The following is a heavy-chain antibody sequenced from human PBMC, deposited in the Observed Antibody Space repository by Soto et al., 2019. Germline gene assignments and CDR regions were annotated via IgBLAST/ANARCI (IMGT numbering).Heavy chain of an antibody. D-gene: IGHD1-26*01. CDR1: GGSISSSNW. CDR3: ARGGSGSYPLDY. J-gene: IGHJ4*02. Sequence: QVQLQESGPGLVKPSGTLSLTCAVSGGSISSSNWWSWVRQPQGKGLEWMGETYHSGSTNYNPSLKSRVTISVAKSKNQCSLKLISVTAAATAVYYCARGGSGSYPLDYWGQGTLVTVSS. V-gene: IGHV4-4*02. CDR2: TYHSGST.